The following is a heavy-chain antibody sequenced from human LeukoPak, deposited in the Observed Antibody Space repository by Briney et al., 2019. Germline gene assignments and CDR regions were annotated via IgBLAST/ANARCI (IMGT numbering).Heavy chain of an antibody. J-gene: IGHJ3*02. CDR3: ARPFQGVYCGGDCYLDAFDI. V-gene: IGHV1-18*01. D-gene: IGHD2-21*01. Sequence: GASVKVSCKASGYTFTSYGISWVRQAPGQGLEWMGWISAYNGNTNYAQKFQGRVTITTDESTSTAYMELSSLRSEDTAVYYCARPFQGVYCGGDCYLDAFDIWGQGTMVTVSS. CDR2: ISAYNGNT. CDR1: GYTFTSYG.